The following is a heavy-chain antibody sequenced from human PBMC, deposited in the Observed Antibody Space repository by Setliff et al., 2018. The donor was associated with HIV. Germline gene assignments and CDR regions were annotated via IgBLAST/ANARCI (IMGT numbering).Heavy chain of an antibody. D-gene: IGHD2-2*01. V-gene: IGHV1-2*06. J-gene: IGHJ6*03. CDR3: ARGSTAVNYYYYHMDV. CDR1: GYTFTGYY. Sequence: GASVKVSCKASGYTFTGYYMHWVRQAPGQGLEWMRRINPYSGDTNYAQKFQGRVTMTRDTSINTAYMELSSLRSDDTAVYYCARGSTAVNYYYYHMDVWGKGTTVTVS. CDR2: INPYSGDT.